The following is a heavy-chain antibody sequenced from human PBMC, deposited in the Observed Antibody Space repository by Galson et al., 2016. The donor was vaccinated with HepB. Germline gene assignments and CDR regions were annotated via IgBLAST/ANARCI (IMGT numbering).Heavy chain of an antibody. CDR2: IGGRGETF. Sequence: SLRLSCAASGFIFTNYAMSWVRRAPGKGLEWVSTIGGRGETFFYADSVKGRFTISRDNSKDAVFLQMNSLRAEDTAVYYCAKGRNYYDNSGYFADWGQGTLVTVSS. D-gene: IGHD3-22*01. V-gene: IGHV3-23*01. CDR1: GFIFTNYA. J-gene: IGHJ4*02. CDR3: AKGRNYYDNSGYFAD.